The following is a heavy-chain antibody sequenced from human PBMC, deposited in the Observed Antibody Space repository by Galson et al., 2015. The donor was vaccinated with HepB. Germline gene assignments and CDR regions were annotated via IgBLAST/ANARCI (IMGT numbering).Heavy chain of an antibody. CDR3: AKAPVYDILTGYLDY. J-gene: IGHJ4*02. D-gene: IGHD3-9*01. Sequence: SLRLSCAASGFTFDDYAMHWVRQAPGQGLEWVSGISWNSGSIGYADSVKGRFTISRDNAKNSLYLQLNSLRAEDTALYYCAKAPVYDILTGYLDYWGQGTPVTVSS. CDR1: GFTFDDYA. CDR2: ISWNSGSI. V-gene: IGHV3-9*01.